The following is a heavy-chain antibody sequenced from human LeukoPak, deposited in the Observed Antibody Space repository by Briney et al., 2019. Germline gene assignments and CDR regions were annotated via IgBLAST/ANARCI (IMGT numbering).Heavy chain of an antibody. V-gene: IGHV4-61*02. CDR2: IYTSGST. Sequence: PSETLSLTCTVSGGSISSGSYYWSWIRQPAGKGLEWIGRIYTSGSTNYNPSLKSRVTISVDTSKNQFSLKLSSVTAADTAVYYCARVVYDSTSGGFDYWGQGTLATVSS. CDR3: ARVVYDSTSGGFDY. CDR1: GGSISSGSYY. J-gene: IGHJ4*02. D-gene: IGHD3-22*01.